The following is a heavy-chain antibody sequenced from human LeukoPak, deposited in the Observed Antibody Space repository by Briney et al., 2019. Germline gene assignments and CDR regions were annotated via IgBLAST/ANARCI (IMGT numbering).Heavy chain of an antibody. CDR1: GGTFSSYA. CDR3: ARSPGLRYFDWLLMGYYFDY. J-gene: IGHJ4*02. CDR2: ISAYNGNT. D-gene: IGHD3-9*01. V-gene: IGHV1-18*01. Sequence: ASVKVSCKASGGTFSSYAISWVRQAPGQGLEWMGWISAYNGNTNYAQKLQGRVTMTTDTSTSTAYMELRSLRSDDTAVYYCARSPGLRYFDWLLMGYYFDYWGQGTLVTVSS.